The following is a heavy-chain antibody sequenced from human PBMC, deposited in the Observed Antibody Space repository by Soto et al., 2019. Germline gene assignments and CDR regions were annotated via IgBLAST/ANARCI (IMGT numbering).Heavy chain of an antibody. Sequence: ASVKVSCKASGYTFTSYVISWVRQAPGQGLEWMGWINPNSGGTNYAQKFQGWVTMTRDTSISTAYMELSRLRSDDTAVYYCARDYRYGAFDIWGQGTMVTVSS. CDR2: INPNSGGT. CDR1: GYTFTSYV. J-gene: IGHJ3*02. V-gene: IGHV1-2*04. CDR3: ARDYRYGAFDI. D-gene: IGHD3-9*01.